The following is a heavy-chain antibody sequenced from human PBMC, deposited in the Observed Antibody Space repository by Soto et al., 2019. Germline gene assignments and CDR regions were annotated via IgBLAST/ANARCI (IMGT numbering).Heavy chain of an antibody. Sequence: GGSLRLSCAASGFTFSSYAMSWVRQAPGKGLEWVSAISGSGGSTYYADSVKGRFTISRDNSKNTLYLQMNSLRAEDTAVYYCAKDQGRYDFWSGYGVWGQGTTVTVSS. CDR3: AKDQGRYDFWSGYGV. CDR1: GFTFSSYA. J-gene: IGHJ6*02. D-gene: IGHD3-3*01. CDR2: ISGSGGST. V-gene: IGHV3-23*01.